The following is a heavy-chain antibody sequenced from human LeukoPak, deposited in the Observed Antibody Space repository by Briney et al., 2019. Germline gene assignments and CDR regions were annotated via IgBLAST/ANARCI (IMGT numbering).Heavy chain of an antibody. CDR1: GYSFTSYW. V-gene: IGHV5-51*01. Sequence: GESLKISCKGSGYSFTSYWIGWVRQMPGKGLEWMGIIYPGDSDTRYSPSFQGQVTISADKSISTAYLQWSSLKASDTAMYYCARPDSSGWYTDASDIWGQGTMVTVAS. J-gene: IGHJ3*02. D-gene: IGHD6-19*01. CDR2: IYPGDSDT. CDR3: ARPDSSGWYTDASDI.